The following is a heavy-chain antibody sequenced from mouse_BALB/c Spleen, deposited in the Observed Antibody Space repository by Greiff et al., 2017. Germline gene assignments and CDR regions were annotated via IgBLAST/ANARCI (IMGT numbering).Heavy chain of an antibody. Sequence: DLVKPGASVKLSCKASGYTFTSYWINWIKQRPGQGLEWIGRIAPGSGSTYYNEMFKGKATLTVDTSSSTAYIQLSSLSSEDSAVYFCAGSTTVGRDYAMDYWGQGTSVTVSS. CDR2: IAPGSGST. V-gene: IGHV1S41*01. J-gene: IGHJ4*01. CDR3: AGSTTVGRDYAMDY. CDR1: GYTFTSYW. D-gene: IGHD1-1*01.